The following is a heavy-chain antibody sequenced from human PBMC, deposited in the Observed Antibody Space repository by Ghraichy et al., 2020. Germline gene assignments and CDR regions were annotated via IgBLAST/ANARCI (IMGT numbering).Heavy chain of an antibody. CDR2: IRSKANSYTT. J-gene: IGHJ6*02. CDR1: GFTFSDHY. Sequence: GGSLRLSCAASGFTFSDHYMDWVRQARGKGLEWVARIRSKANSYTTEYAASVEGRFTISRDDSKSLLYLQMNSQKNEDTAVYYCARVELVLPRAGVDVWGQGTTGTVSS. D-gene: IGHD4/OR15-4a*01. V-gene: IGHV3-72*01. CDR3: ARVELVLPRAGVDV.